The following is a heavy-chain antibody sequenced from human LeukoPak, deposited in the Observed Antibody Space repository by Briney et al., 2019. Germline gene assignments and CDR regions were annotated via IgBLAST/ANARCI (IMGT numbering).Heavy chain of an antibody. J-gene: IGHJ4*02. Sequence: SETLSLTCAVYGGSFSDYYWSWIRQPPGKGLEWIGEINHSGSTNYNPSLKSRVAISVDTSKYQFSLILSSVTAADTAVYYCARDPRAEGELVFDYWGQGTLVTVSS. CDR2: INHSGST. CDR3: ARDPRAEGELVFDY. D-gene: IGHD6-6*01. V-gene: IGHV4-34*01. CDR1: GGSFSDYY.